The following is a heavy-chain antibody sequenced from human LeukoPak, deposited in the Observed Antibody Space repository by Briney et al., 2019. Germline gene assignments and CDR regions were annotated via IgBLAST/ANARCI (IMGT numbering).Heavy chain of an antibody. Sequence: GGSLRLSCAASGFTVSSNYMSWVRQAPGKGLEWVSVIYSGGSTYYADSVKGRFTISRDNSKNTLYLQMNSLRAEDTAVYYCAKDQAGRTFDYWGQGTLVTVSS. V-gene: IGHV3-53*01. CDR2: IYSGGST. D-gene: IGHD6-6*01. J-gene: IGHJ4*02. CDR1: GFTVSSNY. CDR3: AKDQAGRTFDY.